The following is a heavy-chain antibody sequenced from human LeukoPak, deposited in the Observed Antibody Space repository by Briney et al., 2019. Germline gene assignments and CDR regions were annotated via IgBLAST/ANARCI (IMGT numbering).Heavy chain of an antibody. CDR3: ARSDLGTITAGPVNC. CDR2: ISGYQGST. Sequence: ASVKVSCKASGYTLTNYGITWVRQAPGQGLEWMGWISGYQGSTKYGQNFQGGVTMTIDTSTSTAYMDLRSLRSDDTAIYFCARSDLGTITAGPVNCWGQGTLVAVSS. D-gene: IGHD5-24*01. J-gene: IGHJ1*01. V-gene: IGHV1-18*01. CDR1: GYTLTNYG.